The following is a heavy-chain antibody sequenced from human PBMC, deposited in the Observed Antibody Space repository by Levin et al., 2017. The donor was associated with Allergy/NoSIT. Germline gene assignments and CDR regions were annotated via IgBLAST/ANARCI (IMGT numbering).Heavy chain of an antibody. CDR3: ARDSGSGLDY. CDR1: GFSFSTYG. CDR2: IGSAGDT. D-gene: IGHD6-19*01. J-gene: IGHJ4*02. Sequence: GGSLRLSCAASGFSFSTYGMDWVRQATGKGLEWVSHIGSAGDTYYPDSVKGRFTISRENAKNSLYLQINSLRAGDTAVYYCARDSGSGLDYWGQGTLVTVSS. V-gene: IGHV3-13*01.